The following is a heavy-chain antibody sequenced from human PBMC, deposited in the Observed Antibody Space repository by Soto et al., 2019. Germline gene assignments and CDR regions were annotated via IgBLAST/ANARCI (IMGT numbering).Heavy chain of an antibody. CDR3: ARAPTSSWYGPPSV. J-gene: IGHJ4*02. CDR1: GFTFSSYG. CDR2: ISSDGSDK. Sequence: QVQLVESGGGVVQPGRSLRLSCAVSGFTFSSYGMHWVRQAPGKGLEWVAVISSDGSDKYYGDSVKGRFTISRDKSKSILYLQMNTLRVEDTAVYYCARAPTSSWYGPPSVWGQGTLVTFSS. V-gene: IGHV3-33*01. D-gene: IGHD6-13*01.